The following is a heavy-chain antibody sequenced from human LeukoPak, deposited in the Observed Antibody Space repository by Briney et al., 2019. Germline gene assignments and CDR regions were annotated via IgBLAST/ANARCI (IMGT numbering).Heavy chain of an antibody. CDR3: ARGAGRSRSPFDY. V-gene: IGHV3-30-3*01. J-gene: IGHJ4*02. CDR2: ISYDGSNK. Sequence: PGGSLRLSCAASGFTFSSYAMHWVRQAPGKGLEWVAVISYDGSNKYYADSVKGRFTISRDNSKNTLYLQMNSLRAEDTAVYYCARGAGRSRSPFDYWGQGTLVTVSS. D-gene: IGHD3-10*01. CDR1: GFTFSSYA.